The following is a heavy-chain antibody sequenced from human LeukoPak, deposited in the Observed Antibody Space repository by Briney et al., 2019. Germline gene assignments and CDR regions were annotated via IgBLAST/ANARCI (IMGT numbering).Heavy chain of an antibody. CDR2: IYYTGST. CDR3: WRGGWWSNV. CDR1: GGTISGYY. J-gene: IGHJ6*02. V-gene: IGHV4-59*01. Sequence: PSETLFLTCTVSGGTISGYYWTWIRQPPGKGLEWIGYIYYTGSTNYNPSLKSRVTVSVDTSKSQFSLKLSSVTAEDTAVYYCWRGGWWSNVWGPGTTVAVSS. D-gene: IGHD2-15*01.